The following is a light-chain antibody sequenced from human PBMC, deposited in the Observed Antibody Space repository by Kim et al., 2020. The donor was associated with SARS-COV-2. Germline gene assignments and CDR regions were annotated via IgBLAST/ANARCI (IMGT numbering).Light chain of an antibody. Sequence: QSALTQPPSASGTPGQSVTISCSGSSSNIGSHTVHWYQHLPGTAPKLLIYNNNQRPAGVPDRFSGSKSGTSASLAISGLQSEDEADYYCAAWDDSLIGYVFGTGTKVTVL. V-gene: IGLV1-44*01. CDR1: SSNIGSHT. CDR3: AAWDDSLIGYV. J-gene: IGLJ1*01. CDR2: NNN.